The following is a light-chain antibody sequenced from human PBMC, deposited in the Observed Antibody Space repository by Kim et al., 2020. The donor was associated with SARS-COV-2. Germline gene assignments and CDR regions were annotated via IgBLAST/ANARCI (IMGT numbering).Light chain of an antibody. CDR1: QSVSRW. CDR3: KRRQT. J-gene: IGKJ1*01. Sequence: DIQMTQSPSTLSASVGDRVTLTCRASQSVSRWLAWYQQKPGKAPKLLIYDGSNLQSGVPSRFSGSGSGTEFTLTISSLQPDDFAIYYCKRRQTFGQGTKVDIK. V-gene: IGKV1-5*01. CDR2: DGS.